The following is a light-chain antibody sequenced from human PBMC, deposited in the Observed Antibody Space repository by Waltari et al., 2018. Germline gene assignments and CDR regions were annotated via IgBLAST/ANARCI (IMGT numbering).Light chain of an antibody. Sequence: QSGLTQPASVSGSPGPSITLSCTGTSRDVGTYHLVSLYQQYPGKAPNLMVYEVTKWTSGVSDRFSCSKSGNTASLTIYGLQSEDEADYYCCSYAGLGSYVFGTGTKVTVL. CDR2: EVT. CDR1: SRDVGTYHL. J-gene: IGLJ1*01. CDR3: CSYAGLGSYV. V-gene: IGLV2-23*02.